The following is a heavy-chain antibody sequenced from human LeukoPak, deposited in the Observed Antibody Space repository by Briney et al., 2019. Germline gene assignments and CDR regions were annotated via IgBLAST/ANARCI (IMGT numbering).Heavy chain of an antibody. D-gene: IGHD6-13*01. Sequence: ASVKVSCKASGYTFTSYDINWVRQATGQGLEWMGWMNPNSGNTGYAQKFQGRVTMTRNTSISTAYMELSSLRSEDTAVYYCARSGYSSSPSHYYYMDVWGKGTTVTVSS. J-gene: IGHJ6*03. CDR2: MNPNSGNT. V-gene: IGHV1-8*01. CDR1: GYTFTSYD. CDR3: ARSGYSSSPSHYYYMDV.